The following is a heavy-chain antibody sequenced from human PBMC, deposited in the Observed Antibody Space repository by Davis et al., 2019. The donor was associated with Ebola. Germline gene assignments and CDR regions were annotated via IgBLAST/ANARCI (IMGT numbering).Heavy chain of an antibody. D-gene: IGHD6-19*01. CDR1: GFILTNYA. CDR2: VHGGNGNT. J-gene: IGHJ4*02. V-gene: IGHV1-3*01. CDR3: ARATFGYNSGWYADY. Sequence: ASVKVSCKASGFILTNYAIHWVRQAPGQRLEWMGWVHGGNGNTKYSQRFQGRVTITTDTSANTAYLDLSSLRSDDTAVFYCARATFGYNSGWYADYWGQGTLVTVSS.